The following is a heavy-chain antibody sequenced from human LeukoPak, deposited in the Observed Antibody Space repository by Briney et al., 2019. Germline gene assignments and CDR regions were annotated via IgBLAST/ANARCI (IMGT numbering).Heavy chain of an antibody. CDR3: ARGSGARIGFDP. Sequence: SETLFLTCTFSGCSTSNSAYYWGWIRQPPGKGLERIGSIFDSGCTYYNPSLKSRVTISVDTSKNHFSLNLNSVLAADTAVYYCARGSGARIGFDPWGQGTLVSVSS. J-gene: IGHJ5*02. V-gene: IGHV4-39*02. D-gene: IGHD1-26*01. CDR2: IFDSGCT. CDR1: GCSTSNSAYY.